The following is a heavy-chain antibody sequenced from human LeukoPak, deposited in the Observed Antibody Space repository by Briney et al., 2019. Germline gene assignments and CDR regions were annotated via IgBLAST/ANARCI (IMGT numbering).Heavy chain of an antibody. Sequence: GGSLRLSCAASGFTFSSYGMHWVRQAPGKGLEWVAVISYDGSNKYYADSVKGRFTISRDNSKNTLYLQMNSLRAEDTAVYYCARDHTKLSDAFDIWGQGTMVTVSS. J-gene: IGHJ3*02. CDR3: ARDHTKLSDAFDI. CDR1: GFTFSSYG. D-gene: IGHD2-15*01. CDR2: ISYDGSNK. V-gene: IGHV3-30*03.